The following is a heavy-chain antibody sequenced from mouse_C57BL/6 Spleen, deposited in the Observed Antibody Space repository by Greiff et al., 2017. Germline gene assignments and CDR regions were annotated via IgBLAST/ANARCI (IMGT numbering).Heavy chain of an antibody. D-gene: IGHD1-1*01. J-gene: IGHJ2*01. V-gene: IGHV1-59*01. CDR3: ARECYGSSYYFDD. CDR1: GYTFTSYW. Sequence: QVQLQQPGAELVRPGTSVKLSCKASGYTFTSYWMHWVKQRPGQGLEWIGVIDPSDSYTNYNQKFKGKATLTVDTSSSTAYMQLSSLTSEDAAVYYCARECYGSSYYFDDWGQGTTLTVSS. CDR2: IDPSDSYT.